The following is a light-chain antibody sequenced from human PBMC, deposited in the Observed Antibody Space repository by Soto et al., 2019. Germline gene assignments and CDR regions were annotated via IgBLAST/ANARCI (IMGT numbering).Light chain of an antibody. J-gene: IGKJ2*01. CDR1: QSVSSSY. CDR2: AAS. Sequence: EIVLTQSPGTLSLSPGERATLSCRASQSVSSSYLAWYQQKPGQAPRLLIYAASSMATGIPDRYSGSGSGTDFTLTISRLEPEDFVVYYCQQYGSSPYTFGQGTKLEIK. CDR3: QQYGSSPYT. V-gene: IGKV3-20*01.